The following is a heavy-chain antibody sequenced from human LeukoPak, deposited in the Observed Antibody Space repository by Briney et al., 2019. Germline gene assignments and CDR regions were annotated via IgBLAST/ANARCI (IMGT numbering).Heavy chain of an antibody. D-gene: IGHD3-10*01. Sequence: SSETLSLTCSVSDDSITMYYWTWVRQAPGKGLEWVANINQDGTEKYYVDSVKGRFTISRDNAKNSLYLQMNSLRVEDTAVYYCAKVAKYYYGSETYYFFEHWGQGTPVTASS. J-gene: IGHJ4*03. CDR2: INQDGTEK. CDR3: AKVAKYYYGSETYYFFEH. CDR1: DDSITMYY. V-gene: IGHV3-7*01.